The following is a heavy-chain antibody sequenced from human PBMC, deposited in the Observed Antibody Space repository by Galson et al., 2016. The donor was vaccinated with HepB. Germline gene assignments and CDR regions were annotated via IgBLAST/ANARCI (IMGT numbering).Heavy chain of an antibody. CDR2: ISGSGGST. Sequence: SLRLSCAASGFTFSTYTLNWVRQAPGKGLEWVSAISGSGGSTYYADSVKGRFTISRDNSKNTLYLQMNSLRAEDTAVYYCARYYDILTGYSNYGMDVWGQGTTVTVSS. CDR3: ARYYDILTGYSNYGMDV. CDR1: GFTFSTYT. V-gene: IGHV3-23*01. J-gene: IGHJ6*02. D-gene: IGHD3-9*01.